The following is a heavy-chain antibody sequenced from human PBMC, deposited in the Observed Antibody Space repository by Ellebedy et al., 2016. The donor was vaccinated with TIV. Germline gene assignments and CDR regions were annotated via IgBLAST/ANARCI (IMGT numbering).Heavy chain of an antibody. CDR1: GFIFDDYD. CDR2: IKRKADGGTA. Sequence: GESLKISXAASGFIFDDYDMSWVRQTPGKGLEWIGRIKRKADGGTADYAAPVKGRFTISRDESKDTLYLQMNSLKTEDTAVYYCTTEIYCTSSTCRDYWGQGAPVTVSS. CDR3: TTEIYCTSSTCRDY. V-gene: IGHV3-15*01. D-gene: IGHD2/OR15-2a*01. J-gene: IGHJ4*02.